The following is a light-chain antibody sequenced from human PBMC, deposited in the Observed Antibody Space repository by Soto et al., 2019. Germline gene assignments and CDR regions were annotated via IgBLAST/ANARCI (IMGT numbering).Light chain of an antibody. Sequence: QPVLTQSPSASASLGASVKLTCTLSSGHISYAIEWHQQQPEKGPRYLMKLNSDGSHSKGDGIPDRFSGSSSGAERHLTISSLQSEDEADYYCQTWGTAIHDVVFGGGTKLTVL. CDR2: LNSDGSH. CDR1: SGHISYA. CDR3: QTWGTAIHDVV. J-gene: IGLJ2*01. V-gene: IGLV4-69*01.